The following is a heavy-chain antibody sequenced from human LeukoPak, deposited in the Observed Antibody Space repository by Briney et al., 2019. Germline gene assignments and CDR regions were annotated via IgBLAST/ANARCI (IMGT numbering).Heavy chain of an antibody. Sequence: GGSLRLSCAGSGFSFGSFALHWVRQAPGKGLEWVTLISYDGTNKYYADSVKGRFTTSRDNSKNTLSLQMDSLRSEDTGVYYCATGRGSRYKWNDLPDYWGQGTLVTV. J-gene: IGHJ4*02. V-gene: IGHV3-30*04. CDR1: GFSFGSFA. CDR2: ISYDGTNK. D-gene: IGHD1-1*01. CDR3: ATGRGSRYKWNDLPDY.